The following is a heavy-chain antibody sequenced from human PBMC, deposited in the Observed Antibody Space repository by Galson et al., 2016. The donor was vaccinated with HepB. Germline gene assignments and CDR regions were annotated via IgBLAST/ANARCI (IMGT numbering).Heavy chain of an antibody. V-gene: IGHV1-69*13. CDR2: IIPMFGAA. CDR3: ARGYNYGNFDR. D-gene: IGHD2/OR15-2a*01. J-gene: IGHJ4*02. CDR1: GDTFRSYA. Sequence: SVKVSCKASGDTFRSYAINWVRQAPGQGLEWMGGIIPMFGAANYAQTFQGRVTITADESTSTAYMELSSLRSDDTAIFYCARGYNYGNFDRWGQGTLVTVSS.